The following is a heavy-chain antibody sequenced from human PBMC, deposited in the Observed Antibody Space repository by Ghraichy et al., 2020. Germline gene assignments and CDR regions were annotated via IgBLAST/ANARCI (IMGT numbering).Heavy chain of an antibody. CDR2: INIGGTTT. J-gene: IGHJ4*02. CDR3: VKDHGDSHSPGDDFEY. V-gene: IGHV3-74*03. Sequence: GALRLSCAASGFTFSRSWMHWVRQVPGKGLVWVSRINIGGTTTTYADSVKGRFTISRDNAKNTVYLQMNSLRDEDTAVYYCVKDHGDSHSPGDDFEYWGQGTLVTVSS. D-gene: IGHD3-22*01. CDR1: GFTFSRSW.